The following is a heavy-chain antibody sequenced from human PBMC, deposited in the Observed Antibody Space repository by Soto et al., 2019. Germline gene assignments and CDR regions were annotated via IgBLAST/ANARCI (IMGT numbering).Heavy chain of an antibody. V-gene: IGHV4-61*01. D-gene: IGHD3-22*01. Sequence: SETRSLTCSVSGSSVSSGRYYWSGSRQPPGKGLEWIGYVYYSGCTNYNPSLKGRVTISVDTSKNQFSLKLSSVTAADTAVYYCARDRDYYDSSGYYWYYYGMDVWRQGTTVTFSS. CDR1: GSSVSSGRYY. CDR2: VYYSGCT. J-gene: IGHJ6*02. CDR3: ARDRDYYDSSGYYWYYYGMDV.